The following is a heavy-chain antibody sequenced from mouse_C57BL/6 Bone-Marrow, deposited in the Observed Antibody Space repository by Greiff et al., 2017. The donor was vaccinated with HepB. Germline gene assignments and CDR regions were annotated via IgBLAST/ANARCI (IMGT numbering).Heavy chain of an antibody. J-gene: IGHJ3*01. CDR1: GYTFTSYW. V-gene: IGHV1-5*01. D-gene: IGHD1-1*01. CDR2: IYPGNSDT. Sequence: EVQLQQSGTVLARPGASVKMSCKTSGYTFTSYWMHWVKQRPGQGLEWIGAIYPGNSDTSYNQKFKGKAKLTAVTSASTAYMELSSLTNEDSAVYYCTRGIRFYYYGSSLAWFAYWGQGTLVTVSA. CDR3: TRGIRFYYYGSSLAWFAY.